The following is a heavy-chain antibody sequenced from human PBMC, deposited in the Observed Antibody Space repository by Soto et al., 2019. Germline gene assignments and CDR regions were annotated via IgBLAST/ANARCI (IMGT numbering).Heavy chain of an antibody. Sequence: WGSLRISWVPSVLTFSGSAMHWVRQAPGNGLEWVAVIWYDGSNKFYADSVKGRFTISRDNSKNILYLQMNSLRAEDTAIYHCARTLGYSSGRGGQFFDYWGQGTKVTVSS. CDR2: IWYDGSNK. CDR1: VLTFSGSA. D-gene: IGHD6-19*01. V-gene: IGHV3-33*01. CDR3: ARTLGYSSGRGGQFFDY. J-gene: IGHJ4*02.